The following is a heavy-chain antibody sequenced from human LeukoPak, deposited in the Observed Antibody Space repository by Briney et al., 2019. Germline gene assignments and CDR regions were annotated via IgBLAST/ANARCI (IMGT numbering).Heavy chain of an antibody. D-gene: IGHD3-10*01. CDR1: GGSFSGYY. CDR2: INHSGST. Sequence: KPSETLSLTCAVYGGSFSGYYWSWIRQPPGKGLEWIGEINHSGSTNYNPSLKSRVTISVDTSKNQFSLKLSSVTAADTAVYYCARHEKLGQFDYWGQGTLVTVSS. J-gene: IGHJ4*02. CDR3: ARHEKLGQFDY. V-gene: IGHV4-34*01.